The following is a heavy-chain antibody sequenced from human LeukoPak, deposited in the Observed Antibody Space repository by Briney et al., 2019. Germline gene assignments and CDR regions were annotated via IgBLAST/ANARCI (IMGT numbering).Heavy chain of an antibody. V-gene: IGHV3-7*01. D-gene: IGHD3-10*01. CDR2: IKQDGSEK. J-gene: IGHJ6*03. CDR1: GFTFSSYS. CDR3: ARGVGAVGSGSYYNRYYYYYYMDV. Sequence: GGSLRLSCAASGFTFSSYSMNWVRQAPGKGLEWVANIKQDGSEKYYVDSVKGRFTISRDNAKNSLYLQMNSLRAEDTAVYYCARGVGAVGSGSYYNRYYYYYYMDVWGKGTTVTVSS.